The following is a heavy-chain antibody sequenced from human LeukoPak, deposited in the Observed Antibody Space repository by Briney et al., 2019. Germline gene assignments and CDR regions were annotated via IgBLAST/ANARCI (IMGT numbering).Heavy chain of an antibody. D-gene: IGHD7-27*01. V-gene: IGHV4-59*02. Sequence: SETLSLTCTISGGSVSDYYWSWIRQSPGKGLEWIGYIYHTGSTSYSPSLKGRVTISADTSQNQFSLKLSSVTAADTAVYYCASRKLGNDYWGQGTLVTVSS. CDR2: IYHTGST. J-gene: IGHJ4*02. CDR1: GGSVSDYY. CDR3: ASRKLGNDY.